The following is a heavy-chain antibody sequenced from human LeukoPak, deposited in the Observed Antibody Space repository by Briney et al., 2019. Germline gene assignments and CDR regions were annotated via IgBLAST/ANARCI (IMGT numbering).Heavy chain of an antibody. Sequence: PGGSLRLSCAASGFIFSSYSMNWVRQAPGKGLEWVSSIASTSSSIYYADSVRGRFTISRDDARNSLYLQMNSLRAEDTAVYYCARDINLDSYYCYGLDVWGQGTTVTVAS. D-gene: IGHD3-10*01. CDR3: ARDINLDSYYCYGLDV. CDR2: IASTSSSI. J-gene: IGHJ6*02. CDR1: GFIFSSYS. V-gene: IGHV3-21*06.